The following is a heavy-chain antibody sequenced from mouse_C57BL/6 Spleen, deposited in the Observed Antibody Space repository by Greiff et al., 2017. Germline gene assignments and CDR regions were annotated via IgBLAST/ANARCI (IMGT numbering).Heavy chain of an antibody. J-gene: IGHJ2*01. CDR1: GYTFTSYW. CDR3: ARGYSNPSSFDY. Sequence: QVQLQQPGAELVMPGASVKLSCKASGYTFTSYWMHWVKQRPIQGLEWIGNIDPSDSETHYNQKFKDKATLTVDKSSSTAYMQLSSLTSEDSAVYYCARGYSNPSSFDYWGQGTTLTVSS. D-gene: IGHD2-5*01. V-gene: IGHV1-52*01. CDR2: IDPSDSET.